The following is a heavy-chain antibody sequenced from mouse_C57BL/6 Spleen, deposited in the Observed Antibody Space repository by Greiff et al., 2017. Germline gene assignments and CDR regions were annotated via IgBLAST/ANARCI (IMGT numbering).Heavy chain of an antibody. J-gene: IGHJ2*01. CDR3: ARSDGYYFDY. CDR2: IYPNNGGN. CDR1: GYAFTDYY. Sequence: VQLKESGPELVKPGASVKMSCKASGYAFTDYYMNWVKQSPGKGLEWIGYIYPNNGGNGYNKKFKGKATLTVDKSSSTAYMELRSLTSEDSAVYYCARSDGYYFDYWGQGTTLTVSS. D-gene: IGHD2-3*01. V-gene: IGHV1-34*01.